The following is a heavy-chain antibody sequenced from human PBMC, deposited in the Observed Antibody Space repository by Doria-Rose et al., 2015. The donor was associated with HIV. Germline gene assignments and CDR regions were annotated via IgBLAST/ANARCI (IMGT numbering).Heavy chain of an antibody. CDR2: TSWDSGAI. D-gene: IGHD3-3*01. Sequence: VQLQESGGGLVQPRRSLRLSCVGSGFSFESYAMHWVRLAPGMGLEWVAGTSWDSGAICNADSEDGRFTISRDNAKKSVYLEMRSLRPEDTAFYYCAKAPIIGPKYYFYMDVWGRGTSVTVSS. CDR3: AKAPIIGPKYYFYMDV. V-gene: IGHV3-9*01. J-gene: IGHJ6*03. CDR1: GFSFESYA.